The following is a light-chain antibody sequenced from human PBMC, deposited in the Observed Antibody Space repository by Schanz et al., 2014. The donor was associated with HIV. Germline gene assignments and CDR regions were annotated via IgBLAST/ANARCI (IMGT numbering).Light chain of an antibody. CDR3: SSLSTSGAPV. J-gene: IGLJ1*01. V-gene: IGLV2-14*03. CDR2: DVS. Sequence: QSVLTQPASVSGSPGQSITISCTGTSGYVITNDYVSWFQQHPGKAPKLMMYDVSRRPSGVSNRFSGSKSGNTASLTIFDLQPEDEADYYCSSLSTSGAPVFGTGTKLTVL. CDR1: SGYVITNDY.